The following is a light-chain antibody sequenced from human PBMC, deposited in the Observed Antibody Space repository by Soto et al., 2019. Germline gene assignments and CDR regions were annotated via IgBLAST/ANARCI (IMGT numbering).Light chain of an antibody. V-gene: IGKV2D-29*01. CDR1: QSLVHTDGETS. CDR2: EVS. Sequence: DVVMTQTPLSLSVTPGQPASISCKSTQSLVHTDGETSLYWSLQRPGQRPQLLVYEVSNRFSGVSDKFSGSGSGPDFTLHTIRVEAGDGGIYSCMHSMELPRTFDKETKLETK. J-gene: IGKJ2*02. CDR3: MHSMELPRT.